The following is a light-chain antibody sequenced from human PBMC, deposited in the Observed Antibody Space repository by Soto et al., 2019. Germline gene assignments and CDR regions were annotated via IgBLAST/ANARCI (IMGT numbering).Light chain of an antibody. CDR3: QQYGSSPRT. Sequence: EIVLTQSPCTLSLSPGERATLSCRASQSVSSSYLAWYQQKPGQAPRLLIYGASSRATGIPDRFSGSGSGTDFTLTISRLEPEDFAVYYCQQYGSSPRTFGHGTKVEIK. CDR1: QSVSSSY. V-gene: IGKV3-20*01. CDR2: GAS. J-gene: IGKJ1*01.